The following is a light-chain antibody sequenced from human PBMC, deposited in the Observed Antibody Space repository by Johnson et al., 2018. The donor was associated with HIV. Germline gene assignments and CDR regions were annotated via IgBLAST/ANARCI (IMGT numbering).Light chain of an antibody. CDR2: ENN. CDR1: SSNIGNNY. V-gene: IGLV1-51*02. J-gene: IGLJ1*01. Sequence: QSVLTQPPSVSAAPGQRVTISCSGSSSNIGNNYVSWYQQLPGTAPKLLIYENNKLPSGIPDRFSGSKSGTSATLGITGLQTWDEADYYCGIWDSSLSVYLFGTGTKVTVL. CDR3: GIWDSSLSVYL.